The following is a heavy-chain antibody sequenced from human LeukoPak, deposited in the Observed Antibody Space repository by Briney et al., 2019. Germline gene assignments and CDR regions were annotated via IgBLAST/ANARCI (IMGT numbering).Heavy chain of an antibody. CDR3: ASMEGQQLVSTLVSNDY. CDR2: ISYDGSNK. Sequence: GGSLRLSCAASGFTFSSYAMHWVRQAPGKGLEWVAVISYDGSNKYYADSVKGRFTISRDNSKNTLYLQMNSLRAEDTAVYYCASMEGQQLVSTLVSNDYWGQGTLVTVSS. D-gene: IGHD6-13*01. J-gene: IGHJ4*02. CDR1: GFTFSSYA. V-gene: IGHV3-30-3*01.